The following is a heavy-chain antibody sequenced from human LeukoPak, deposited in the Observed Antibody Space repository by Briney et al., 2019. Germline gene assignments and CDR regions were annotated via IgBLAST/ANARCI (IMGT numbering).Heavy chain of an antibody. Sequence: GGSLRLSCAASGFTFSSYSMNWVRQAPGKGLEWVSSIGSSSSYIYYADSVKGRFTISRDNAKNSLYLQMNSLRAEDAAVYYCARDRYGSGSFTDYWGQGTLVTVSS. J-gene: IGHJ4*02. CDR2: IGSSSSYI. V-gene: IGHV3-21*01. CDR3: ARDRYGSGSFTDY. CDR1: GFTFSSYS. D-gene: IGHD3-10*01.